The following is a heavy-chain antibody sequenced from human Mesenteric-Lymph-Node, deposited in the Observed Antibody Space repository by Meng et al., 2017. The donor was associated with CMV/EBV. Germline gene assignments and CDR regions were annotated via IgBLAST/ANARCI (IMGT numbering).Heavy chain of an antibody. V-gene: IGHV3-21*01. J-gene: IGHJ4*02. Sequence: GGSLRPSCAASGFTFSKFNMNWVRQAPGKGLEWVSSISSGGTFIDYADSLKGRFTISRDDAKNSLYLQMNSLRAEDTAVYYCTTTPSSTSLGYWGQGTLVTVSS. CDR3: TTTPSSTSLGY. D-gene: IGHD2-2*01. CDR1: GFTFSKFN. CDR2: ISSGGTFI.